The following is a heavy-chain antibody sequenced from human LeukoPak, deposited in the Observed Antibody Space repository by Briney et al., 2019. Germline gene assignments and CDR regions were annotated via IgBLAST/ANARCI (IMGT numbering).Heavy chain of an antibody. D-gene: IGHD5-18*01. CDR1: GFTFSSYW. J-gene: IGHJ3*02. CDR2: IKQDGSEK. CDR3: AKPETPKLWGGVGAFDI. V-gene: IGHV3-7*03. Sequence: PGGSLRLSCAASGFTFSSYWMSWVRQAPGKGLEWVANIKQDGSEKYYVDSVKGRFTISRDNAKNTLYLQMNSLRAEDTAVYYCAKPETPKLWGGVGAFDIWGQGTMVTVSS.